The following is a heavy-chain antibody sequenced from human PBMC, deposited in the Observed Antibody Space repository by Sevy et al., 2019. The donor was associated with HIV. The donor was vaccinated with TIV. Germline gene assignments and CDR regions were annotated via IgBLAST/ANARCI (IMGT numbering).Heavy chain of an antibody. Sequence: SETLSLTCTVSGGSISDYYWSWIRQPPGKGLEWIGYFYYGSGTTNYNPSLKSRLTISIDTSKNQFSLKVSSVTAADTAVYYCARQGATVTPLYAFHIWGQGTMVTVSS. CDR3: ARQGATVTPLYAFHI. CDR1: GGSISDYY. V-gene: IGHV4-59*08. CDR2: FYYGSGTT. D-gene: IGHD4-4*01. J-gene: IGHJ3*02.